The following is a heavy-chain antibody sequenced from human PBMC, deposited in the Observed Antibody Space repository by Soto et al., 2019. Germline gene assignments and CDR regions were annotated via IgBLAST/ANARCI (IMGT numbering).Heavy chain of an antibody. J-gene: IGHJ5*02. CDR2: IYYRGST. Sequence: PETLSLSNTGSGGPINNDSWTWNRQLPGKELEWIGYIYYRGSTNYNPSLKSRVIISLDTPKNQFSLKLTSVTAADTAVYYCARENRNVLDPWGQGSLVT. CDR1: GGPINNDS. V-gene: IGHV4-59*01. CDR3: ARENRNVLDP.